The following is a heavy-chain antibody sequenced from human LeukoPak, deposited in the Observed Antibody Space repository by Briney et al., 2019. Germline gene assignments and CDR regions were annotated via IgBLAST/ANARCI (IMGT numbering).Heavy chain of an antibody. V-gene: IGHV4-34*01. CDR2: INHSGST. CDR1: GGSFSGYY. D-gene: IGHD2-2*02. J-gene: IGHJ6*03. CDR3: ARVVVVVPAAIWGGSYYHYYYMDV. Sequence: SETLSLTCAVYGGSFSGYYWSWIRQPPGKGLEWIGEINHSGSTNYNPSLKSRVTISVDTSKNQFSLKLSSVTAADTAVYYCARVVVVVPAAIWGGSYYHYYYMDVWGKGTTVTVSS.